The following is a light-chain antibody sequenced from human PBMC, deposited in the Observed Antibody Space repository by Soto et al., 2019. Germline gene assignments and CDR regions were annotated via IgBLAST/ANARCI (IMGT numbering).Light chain of an antibody. Sequence: QSVLTQPASLSGSPGQSITISCTGTSSEVGGYNYVSWYQHHPGKAPKLIIYDVTNRPSGVSNPFSGSKSGNTASLTISVLQPEDEADYYCSSYTTSNTRQIVFGTGTKVTVL. V-gene: IGLV2-14*03. CDR3: SSYTTSNTRQIV. CDR1: SSEVGGYNY. J-gene: IGLJ1*01. CDR2: DVT.